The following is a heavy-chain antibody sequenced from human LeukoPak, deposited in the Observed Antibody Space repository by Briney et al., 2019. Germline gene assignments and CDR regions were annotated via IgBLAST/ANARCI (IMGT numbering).Heavy chain of an antibody. CDR1: GFMFDDYG. J-gene: IGHJ4*02. D-gene: IGHD6-19*01. Sequence: GGSLRLSCAASGFMFDDYGMSWVRQAPGKGLQSVSIMFSGGTTDYADSVRGRFSISRDSSQNTVSLQMNSLRVEDTAVYYCARGAGSGWPLDKWGQGTLVTVSS. CDR2: MFSGGTT. CDR3: ARGAGSGWPLDK. V-gene: IGHV3-53*01.